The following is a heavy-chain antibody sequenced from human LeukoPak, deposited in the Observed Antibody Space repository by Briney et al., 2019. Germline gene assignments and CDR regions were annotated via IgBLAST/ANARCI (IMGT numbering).Heavy chain of an antibody. V-gene: IGHV3-23*01. CDR2: ISGSGGST. D-gene: IGHD6-6*01. CDR1: GFTFSSYA. Sequence: GGSLRLSCAASGFTFSSYAMSWVRQAPGKGLEWVSAISGSGGSTYYADSVKGRFTISRDNSKNTLYLQMNSLRAEDTAVYYCAKDIYSSSVGGNPDNWFDPWGRGTLVTVSS. J-gene: IGHJ5*02. CDR3: AKDIYSSSVGGNPDNWFDP.